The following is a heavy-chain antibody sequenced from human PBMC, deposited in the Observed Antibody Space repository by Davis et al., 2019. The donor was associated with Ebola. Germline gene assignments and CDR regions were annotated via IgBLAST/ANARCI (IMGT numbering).Heavy chain of an antibody. V-gene: IGHV4-34*01. J-gene: IGHJ4*02. Sequence: SETLSLTCAVYGGSFSGYYWSWIRQPPGKGLEWIGEINHSGSTNYNPSLKSRVTISVDTSKNQFSLKLSSVTAADTAVYYCARGGPRMAPRRSLYYWGKGPL. CDR3: ARGGPRMAPRRSLYY. D-gene: IGHD2-8*01. CDR2: INHSGST. CDR1: GGSFSGYY.